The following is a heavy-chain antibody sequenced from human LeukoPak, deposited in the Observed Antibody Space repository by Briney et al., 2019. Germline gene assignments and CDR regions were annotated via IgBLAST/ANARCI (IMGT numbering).Heavy chain of an antibody. CDR3: AKDPPGSYNEWYPRRNYFDY. D-gene: IGHD5-24*01. J-gene: IGHJ4*01. V-gene: IGHV3-23*01. Sequence: GTLRLSCAASGFTFSNYGIAWVRQAPGKGLEWVSAISGSGGSTYYADSVKGRFTISRDNSKNTLYLQMNSLRAEDTAVYYCAKDPPGSYNEWYPRRNYFDYWGQGTLVTVSS. CDR1: GFTFSNYG. CDR2: ISGSGGST.